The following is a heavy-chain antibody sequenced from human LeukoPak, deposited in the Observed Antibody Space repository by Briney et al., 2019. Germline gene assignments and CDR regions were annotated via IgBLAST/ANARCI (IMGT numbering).Heavy chain of an antibody. J-gene: IGHJ4*02. CDR2: IYHSGST. CDR1: GYSISSGYY. CDR3: AKISRLMSTTSPFDY. Sequence: PSETLSLTCTVSGYSISSGYYWGWIRQPPGKGLEWIGSIYHSGSTYYNPSLKSRVTISVDTSKNQFSLKLSSVTAADTAVYYCAKISRLMSTTSPFDYWGQGTLVTVSS. V-gene: IGHV4-38-2*02. D-gene: IGHD2-2*01.